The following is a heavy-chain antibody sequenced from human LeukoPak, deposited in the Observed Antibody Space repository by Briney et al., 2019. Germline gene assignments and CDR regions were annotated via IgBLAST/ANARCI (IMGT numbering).Heavy chain of an antibody. CDR2: ISSSSSYI. CDR1: GFTFRSYS. J-gene: IGHJ4*02. Sequence: GVSLRLYCAASGFTFRSYSMNWVRQARGKGLEWVSSISSSSSYIYYADSVKGRFTISRDNAKNSLYLQMNSLRAEDTAVYYCARDLPLDYWGQGTLVTVSS. V-gene: IGHV3-21*01. CDR3: ARDLPLDY.